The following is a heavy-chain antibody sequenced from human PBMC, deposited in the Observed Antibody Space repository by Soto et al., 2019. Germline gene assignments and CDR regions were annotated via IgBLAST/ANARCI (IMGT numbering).Heavy chain of an antibody. D-gene: IGHD5-18*01. CDR2: IYYGGST. CDR1: GGSISSSSYY. J-gene: IGHJ4*02. Sequence: QLQLQESGPGLVKPSETLSLTCTVSGGSISSSSYYWDWIRQPPGKGLEWIGSIYYGGSTYYNPSLKSRVTLSVDTSKTPFSLKLISVTAADTAVYFCAPSPHTAMVTDFDYWGQGTLVTVSS. CDR3: APSPHTAMVTDFDY. V-gene: IGHV4-39*01.